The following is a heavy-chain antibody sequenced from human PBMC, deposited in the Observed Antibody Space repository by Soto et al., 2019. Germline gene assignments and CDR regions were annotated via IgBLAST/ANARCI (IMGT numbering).Heavy chain of an antibody. V-gene: IGHV3-33*01. CDR3: AREFVKEQQLDGDY. CDR1: GFTFSSYG. D-gene: IGHD6-13*01. CDR2: IWYDGSNK. J-gene: IGHJ4*02. Sequence: QVQLVESGGGVVQPGRSLRLSCAASGFTFSSYGMHWVRQAPGKGLEWVAVIWYDGSNKYYADSVKGRFTISRDNSKNTLYLQMNSLSAEDTAVYYCAREFVKEQQLDGDYWGQGTLVTVSS.